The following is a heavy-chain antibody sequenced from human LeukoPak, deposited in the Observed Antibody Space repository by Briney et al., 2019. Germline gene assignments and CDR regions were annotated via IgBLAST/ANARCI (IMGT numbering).Heavy chain of an antibody. Sequence: ASVKVSCEASGYTFTGYYMHWVRQAPGQGLEWMGWINPNSGGTNYAQKFQGWVTMTRGTSISTAYMELSRLRSDDTAVYYCAVDYYDSSGYYYARDWGQGTLVTVSS. J-gene: IGHJ4*02. D-gene: IGHD3-22*01. CDR1: GYTFTGYY. V-gene: IGHV1-2*04. CDR3: AVDYYDSSGYYYARD. CDR2: INPNSGGT.